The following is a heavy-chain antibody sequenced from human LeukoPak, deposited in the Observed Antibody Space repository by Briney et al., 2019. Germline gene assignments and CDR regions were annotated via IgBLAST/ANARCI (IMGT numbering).Heavy chain of an antibody. J-gene: IGHJ3*02. V-gene: IGHV4-4*07. CDR1: GGSISSYY. CDR3: ASGSRGTSLDAFDI. CDR2: IYTSGST. Sequence: SETLSLTCTVSGGSISSYYWSWIRQPAGKGLEWIGRIYTSGSTNYNPSLKSRVTMSVDTSKNQFSLKLGSVTAADTAVYYCASGSRGTSLDAFDIWGQGTMVTVSS. D-gene: IGHD2-2*01.